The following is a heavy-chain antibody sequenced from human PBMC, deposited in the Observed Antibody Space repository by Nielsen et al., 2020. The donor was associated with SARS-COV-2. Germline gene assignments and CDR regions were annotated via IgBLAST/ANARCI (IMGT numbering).Heavy chain of an antibody. CDR1: GFIFSNYR. V-gene: IGHV3-74*03. J-gene: IGHJ4*02. CDR2: INPDDSKT. D-gene: IGHD3-22*01. CDR3: ARLWDDGYYFDTGPYDY. Sequence: GGSLRLSCAASGFIFSNYRMHWVRQAPGQGLVWDSHINPDDSKTTYADSVKGRFTISRDNAKNTLYLQMNGLRAEDTAVYYCARLWDDGYYFDTGPYDYWGQGTLVTVSS.